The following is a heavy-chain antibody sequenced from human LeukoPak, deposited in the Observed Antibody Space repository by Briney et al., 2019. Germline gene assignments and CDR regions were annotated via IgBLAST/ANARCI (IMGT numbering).Heavy chain of an antibody. J-gene: IGHJ4*02. CDR2: ISSSGSNI. CDR3: ARDSPYYYDSSGYTDY. D-gene: IGHD3-22*01. Sequence: PGXSLRLSCAASGFTFSSYEMNWVRQAPGKGLEWVSYISSSGSNIYYADYVKGRFTISRDKDKNSLYLQMNSLRAEDTAVYYCARDSPYYYDSSGYTDYWGQGTLVTVSS. V-gene: IGHV3-48*03. CDR1: GFTFSSYE.